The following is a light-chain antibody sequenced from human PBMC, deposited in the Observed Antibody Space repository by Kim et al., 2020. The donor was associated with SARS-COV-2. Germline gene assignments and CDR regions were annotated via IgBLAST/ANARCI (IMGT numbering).Light chain of an antibody. CDR2: AAS. CDR3: QHSHTAPLLT. Sequence: DIQMTQSPSSLAASVGDRVTIACRASQSISTYLNWYQQKPGKAPKLLIYAASGLQSGVPSRFSGSGSGTDFTLTISSLQPEDFATYYCQHSHTAPLLTFGGGTKVDIK. V-gene: IGKV1-39*01. J-gene: IGKJ4*01. CDR1: QSISTY.